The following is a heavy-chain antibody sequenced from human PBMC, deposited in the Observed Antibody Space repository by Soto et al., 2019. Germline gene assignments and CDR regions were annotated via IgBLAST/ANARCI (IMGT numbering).Heavy chain of an antibody. V-gene: IGHV1-18*01. D-gene: IGHD6-13*01. J-gene: IGHJ6*02. CDR2: ISAYNGNT. CDR1: GYTFTSYG. CDR3: ARDITFPRRTSSSSWPWDRYYYYYGMDV. Sequence: ASVKVSCKASGYTFTSYGISWVRQAPGQGLEWMGWISAYNGNTNYAQKLQGRVTMTTDTSTSTAYMELRSLGSDDTAVYYCARDITFPRRTSSSSWPWDRYYYYYGMDVWGQGTTVTVSS.